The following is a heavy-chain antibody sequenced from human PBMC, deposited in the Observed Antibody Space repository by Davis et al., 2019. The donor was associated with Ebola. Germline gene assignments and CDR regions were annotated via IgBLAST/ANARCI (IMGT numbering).Heavy chain of an antibody. CDR3: ARDHSNGWFAAFDY. Sequence: GESLKISCEASGFTFSRYGMHWVRQAPGKGLEWVAFIRSEATSQDYGKSVQGRFFISRDDSKNTLYLQMNSLRVDDTAVYSCARDHSNGWFAAFDYWGQGTLVTVSS. CDR2: IRSEATSQ. D-gene: IGHD6-19*01. J-gene: IGHJ4*02. V-gene: IGHV3-30*02. CDR1: GFTFSRYG.